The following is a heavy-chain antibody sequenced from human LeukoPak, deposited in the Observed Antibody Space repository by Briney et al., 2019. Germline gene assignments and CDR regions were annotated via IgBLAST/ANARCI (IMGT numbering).Heavy chain of an antibody. Sequence: GGSLTLFCSVSGFTYTDYSERCVRDVPGEGVEWVSGLGRTGDYKYYASAVKDRFTIFSDNSKDLVFLQMNSLRAEATAIYYLVKDRPGGTCMPIDAWGQGTTV. CDR2: LGRTGDYK. J-gene: IGHJ6*02. CDR3: VKDRPGGTCMPIDA. D-gene: IGHD2-15*01. V-gene: IGHV3-23*01. CDR1: GFTYTDYS.